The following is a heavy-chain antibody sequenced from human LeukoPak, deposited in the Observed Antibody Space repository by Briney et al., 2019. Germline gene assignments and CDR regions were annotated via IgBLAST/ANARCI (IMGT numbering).Heavy chain of an antibody. CDR2: IYTSGST. V-gene: IGHV4-4*07. CDR3: ARGGGRQLASSHSYFDY. J-gene: IGHJ4*02. Sequence: SETLSLTCTVSGGSISGYYWSWVRQSAGKGLEWIGRIYTSGSTNYNPSLKSRVTMSVDTSKNQFTLELSSVTAADTAVYYCARGGGRQLASSHSYFDYWGQGTLVTVSS. CDR1: GGSISGYY. D-gene: IGHD2-15*01.